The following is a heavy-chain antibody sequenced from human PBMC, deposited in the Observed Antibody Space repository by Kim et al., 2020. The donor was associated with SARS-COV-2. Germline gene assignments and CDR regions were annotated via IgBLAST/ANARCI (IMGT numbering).Heavy chain of an antibody. V-gene: IGHV1-3*01. D-gene: IGHD3-10*01. J-gene: IGHJ6*02. Sequence: KSSRKFQAEVTMTRDTSASTAYMELSSLRSEDTAGYYCARYGSGYYGMDVWGQGTTVTVSS. CDR3: ARYGSGYYGMDV.